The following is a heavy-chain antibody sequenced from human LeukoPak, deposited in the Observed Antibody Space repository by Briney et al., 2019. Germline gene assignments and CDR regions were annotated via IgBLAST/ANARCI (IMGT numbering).Heavy chain of an antibody. CDR2: IKQDGSEK. CDR1: GFTFSSYW. D-gene: IGHD2-2*01. J-gene: IGHJ4*02. V-gene: IGHV3-7*03. Sequence: PGGSLRLSCAASGFTFSSYWMSWVRQAPGKWLEWLANIKQDGSEKYYVYSVRGRFTISRDNAKRSLYLQMNSVRAEDTAFYYCAKDICSSTGWHELDYWGRGTLVTVSS. CDR3: AKDICSSTGWHELDY.